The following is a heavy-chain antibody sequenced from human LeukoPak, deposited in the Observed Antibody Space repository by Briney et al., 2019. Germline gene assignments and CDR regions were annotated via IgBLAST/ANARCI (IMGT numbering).Heavy chain of an antibody. J-gene: IGHJ4*02. CDR3: ARVRVLLWFGGSSTLPYFDY. V-gene: IGHV4-38-2*01. D-gene: IGHD3-10*01. Sequence: SETLSLTCAVSGYSISSGYYWGWTRQPPGKGLEWIGSIYHSGSTYYNPSLKSRVTISVDTSKNQFSLKLSSVTAADTAVYYCARVRVLLWFGGSSTLPYFDYWGQGTLVTVSS. CDR1: GYSISSGYY. CDR2: IYHSGST.